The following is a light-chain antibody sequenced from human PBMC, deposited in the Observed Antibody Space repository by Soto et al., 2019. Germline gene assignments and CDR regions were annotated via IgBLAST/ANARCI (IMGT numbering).Light chain of an antibody. CDR1: QSVSSSSY. J-gene: IGKJ2*01. V-gene: IGKV3-20*01. Sequence: EIVLTQSPGTLSLSPGERATLFCRASQSVSSSSYLAWYQQKPGQAPRLLIYGASSRATGIPDRFSGSGSATDFTLTISRLEPADFAVYYCRQYGSSPSYTFGQGTKLEIK. CDR3: RQYGSSPSYT. CDR2: GAS.